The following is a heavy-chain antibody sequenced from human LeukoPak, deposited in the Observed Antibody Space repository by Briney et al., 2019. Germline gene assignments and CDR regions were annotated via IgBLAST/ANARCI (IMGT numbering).Heavy chain of an antibody. D-gene: IGHD3-22*01. CDR2: IKHDGSET. CDR3: VRHYYDSSGWSFDM. Sequence: GGSLRLSCAASGFTYNVYWMGWVRQAPGKGLEWVADIKHDGSETYHVDFVKGRFTISRDNAESSLYLQMNSLRAEDTALYYCVRHYYDSSGWSFDMWGQATMVTVSP. CDR1: GFTYNVYW. V-gene: IGHV3-7*01. J-gene: IGHJ3*02.